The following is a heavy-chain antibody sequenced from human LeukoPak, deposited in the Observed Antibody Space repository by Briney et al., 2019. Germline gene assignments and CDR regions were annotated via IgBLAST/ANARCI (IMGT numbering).Heavy chain of an antibody. CDR2: INPNSGGT. CDR1: GYTFTGYY. D-gene: IGHD2-2*01. J-gene: IGHJ6*02. V-gene: IGHV1-2*02. CDR3: ARGGQIVVVPATTGGYYGMDV. Sequence: ASVKVSCKASGYTFTGYYMHWVRQAPGQGLEWVGWINPNSGGTNYAQKFQGRVTMTRDTSISTAYMELSRLRSDDTAVYYCARGGQIVVVPATTGGYYGMDVWGQGTTVTVSS.